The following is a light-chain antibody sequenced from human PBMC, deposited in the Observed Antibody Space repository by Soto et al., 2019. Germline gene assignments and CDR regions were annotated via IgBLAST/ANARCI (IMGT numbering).Light chain of an antibody. J-gene: IGLJ3*02. V-gene: IGLV1-47*01. CDR3: ASWDESSGV. CDR1: SSNIGSAY. Sequence: QSVLTQPPSASGTPGQTVTISCSGSSSNIGSAYIYWYQHLPGTAPKLLIYRNNQRPSGVPDRFSASQSGTSASLAISGRRSDYEAQYYLASWDESSGVFGGGTKLTVL. CDR2: RNN.